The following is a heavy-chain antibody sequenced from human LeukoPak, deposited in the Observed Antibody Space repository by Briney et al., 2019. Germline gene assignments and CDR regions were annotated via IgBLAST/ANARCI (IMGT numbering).Heavy chain of an antibody. Sequence: PGGSLRLSCAASGFTFSDYYMSWLRQAPGKGLEWVSYIENSGSTIYYADSVKGRVTISRDNAKNSLYLQMNSLRAEDTAVYYCARGIFGIDYWGQGALVTVSS. D-gene: IGHD2-15*01. CDR1: GFTFSDYY. CDR3: ARGIFGIDY. J-gene: IGHJ4*02. V-gene: IGHV3-11*01. CDR2: IENSGSTI.